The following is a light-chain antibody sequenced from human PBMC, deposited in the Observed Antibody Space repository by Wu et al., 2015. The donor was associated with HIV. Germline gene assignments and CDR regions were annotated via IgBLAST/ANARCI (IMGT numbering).Light chain of an antibody. CDR2: ATS. J-gene: IGKJ5*01. V-gene: IGKV3-20*01. Sequence: EIVLTQSPATLSLSPGERATLSCRASQRISNYLAWYQQKPGQAPRLLVYATSNRATGIPDRISGSGSGTLFTLTISRLEPEDSAVYFCQQYVSSPTFGQGTRLEIK. CDR1: QRISNY. CDR3: QQYVSSPT.